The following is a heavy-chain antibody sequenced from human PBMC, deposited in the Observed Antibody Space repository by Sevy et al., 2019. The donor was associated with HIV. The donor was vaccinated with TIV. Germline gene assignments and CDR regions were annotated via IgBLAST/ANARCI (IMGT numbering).Heavy chain of an antibody. CDR3: ATGAIEVAGTDYYYSYMDV. CDR2: IYTSGST. Sequence: SETLSLTCTVSGGSISSGSYYWSWIRQPAGKGLEWIGRIYTSGSTKYDPSLKSRVTISVDTSKNQFSLKLSSVTAADTAVYYCATGAIEVAGTDYYYSYMDVWGKGTTVTVSS. V-gene: IGHV4-61*02. D-gene: IGHD6-19*01. CDR1: GGSISSGSYY. J-gene: IGHJ6*03.